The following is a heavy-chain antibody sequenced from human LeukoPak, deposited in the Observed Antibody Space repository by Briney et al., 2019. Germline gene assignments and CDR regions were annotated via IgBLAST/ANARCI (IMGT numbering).Heavy chain of an antibody. CDR3: ARDGGYHSYDY. CDR1: GGSFSGYY. J-gene: IGHJ4*02. CDR2: INHSGST. Sequence: SETLSLTCAVYGGSFSGYYWSWIRQPPGKGLEWIGEINHSGSTNYNPSLKSRVTISVDTSKNQFSLKLSSVTAADAAVYYCARDGGYHSYDYWGQGTLVTVSS. V-gene: IGHV4-34*01. D-gene: IGHD3-22*01.